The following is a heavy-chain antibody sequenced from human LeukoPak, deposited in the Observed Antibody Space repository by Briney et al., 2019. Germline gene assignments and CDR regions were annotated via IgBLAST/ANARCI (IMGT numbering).Heavy chain of an antibody. Sequence: GGSLRLSCAASGFIFSSYAMSWVRQAPGKGLEWVSAISSSGGRTYYADSVKGRSTISRDNSKNTLYLQMNSLRAEDTAVYYCAKGYCSGGSCYSGLSDYWGQGTLVTVSS. CDR1: GFIFSSYA. CDR2: ISSSGGRT. V-gene: IGHV3-23*01. CDR3: AKGYCSGGSCYSGLSDY. J-gene: IGHJ4*02. D-gene: IGHD2-15*01.